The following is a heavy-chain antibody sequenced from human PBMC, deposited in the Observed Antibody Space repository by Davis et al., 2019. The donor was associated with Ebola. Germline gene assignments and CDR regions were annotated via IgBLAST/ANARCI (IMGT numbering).Heavy chain of an antibody. J-gene: IGHJ4*02. CDR2: IIPIFGTA. D-gene: IGHD5-18*01. Sequence: AASVKVSCKASGGTFSSYAISWVRQAPGQGLEWMGGIIPIFGTANYAQKFQGRVTITADESARTAYMELSSLRSEDTAVYYCARAHTAMTEYYFDYWGQGTLVTVSS. V-gene: IGHV1-69*13. CDR3: ARAHTAMTEYYFDY. CDR1: GGTFSSYA.